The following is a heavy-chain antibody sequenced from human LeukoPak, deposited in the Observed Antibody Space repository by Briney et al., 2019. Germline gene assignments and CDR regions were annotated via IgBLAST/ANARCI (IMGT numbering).Heavy chain of an antibody. V-gene: IGHV3-23*01. Sequence: GGSLRLSCAASGFTFRNHAMSWVRQAPGKGLEWVSVISGSGSSTYYADSVKGRFTISRDNSKNTLYLQMNSLRAEDAAVYFCAKAPVTSCRGAYCYPFDSWGQGTLVTVSS. CDR3: AKAPVTSCRGAYCYPFDS. D-gene: IGHD2-21*01. CDR2: ISGSGSST. J-gene: IGHJ4*02. CDR1: GFTFRNHA.